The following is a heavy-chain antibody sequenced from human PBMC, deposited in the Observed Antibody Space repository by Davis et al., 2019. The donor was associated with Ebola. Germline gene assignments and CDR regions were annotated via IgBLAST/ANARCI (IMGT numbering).Heavy chain of an antibody. CDR1: GYTFTSYG. CDR3: ARGPINNYGDSLIDY. J-gene: IGHJ4*02. CDR2: ISVYNGNT. V-gene: IGHV1-18*01. D-gene: IGHD4-17*01. Sequence: ASVKVSCKASGYTFTSYGISWVRQAPGQGLEWMGWISVYNGNTKYAQKFQGRVTITADKSTSTAYMELSSLRSEDTAVYYCARGPINNYGDSLIDYWGQGTLVTVSS.